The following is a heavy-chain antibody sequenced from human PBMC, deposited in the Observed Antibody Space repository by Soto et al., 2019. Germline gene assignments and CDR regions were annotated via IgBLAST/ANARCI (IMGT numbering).Heavy chain of an antibody. CDR2: INPTEGRT. J-gene: IGHJ5*02. D-gene: IGHD3-3*01. V-gene: IGHV1-46*02. CDR1: GYPFNSYH. CDR3: ARGRGISFGYNWFDP. Sequence: QVQLVQSGAEVRKPGASVKLSCQTSGYPFNSYHMHWVRQAPGQGLEWMGVINPTEGRTRYSQRFQYRVIMTRDTSTSTVYMELSSLRSEDTAIYFCARGRGISFGYNWFDPWGRGTLVTVSS.